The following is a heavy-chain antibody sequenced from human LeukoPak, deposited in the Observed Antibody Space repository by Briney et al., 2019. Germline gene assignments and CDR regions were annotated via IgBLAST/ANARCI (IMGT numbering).Heavy chain of an antibody. V-gene: IGHV4-38-2*02. CDR2: IYHSGST. J-gene: IGHJ3*02. CDR3: AREQYYYDSSSDAFDI. Sequence: KPSETLSLTCAVSGYSISSGYYWGWIRQPPGKGLEWIGSIYHSGSTYYNPSLKSRVTISVDTSKNQFSLKLGSVTAADTAVYYCAREQYYYDSSSDAFDIWGQGTMVTVSS. CDR1: GYSISSGYY. D-gene: IGHD3-22*01.